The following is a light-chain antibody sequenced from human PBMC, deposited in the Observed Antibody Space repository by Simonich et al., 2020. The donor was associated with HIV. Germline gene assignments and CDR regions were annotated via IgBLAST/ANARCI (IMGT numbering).Light chain of an antibody. CDR3: QQYQIWPPAAA. CDR2: GAS. CDR1: LCVSSN. V-gene: IGKV3-15*01. Sequence: EIVVTQSPASLSVSPGQRPTPSCRASLCVSSNLAWFQPKPGQAPRLLIYGASTGATRIPSRFSGRGSGTEFPLTISSMKSEQFTVDYCQQYQIWPPAAAFGPGTKVVIK. J-gene: IGKJ3*01.